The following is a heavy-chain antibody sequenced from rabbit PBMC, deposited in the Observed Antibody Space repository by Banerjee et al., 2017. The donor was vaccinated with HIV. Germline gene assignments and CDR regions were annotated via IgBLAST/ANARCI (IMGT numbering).Heavy chain of an antibody. CDR2: INTSSGNT. Sequence: QSLEESGGDLVKPEGSLTLTCTASGFSFSNRYVMCWVRQAPGKGLEWIACINTSSGNTVYASWAKGRFTIYKTSSTTVTLQMTSLTAADTATYFCARDPYYAVDGYAKLWGPGTLVTVS. CDR3: ARDPYYAVDGYAKL. J-gene: IGHJ6*01. V-gene: IGHV1S40*01. D-gene: IGHD6-1*01. CDR1: GFSFSNRYV.